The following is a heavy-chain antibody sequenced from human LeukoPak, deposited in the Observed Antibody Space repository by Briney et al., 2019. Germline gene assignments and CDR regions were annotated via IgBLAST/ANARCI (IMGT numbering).Heavy chain of an antibody. Sequence: ASVKVSCKASGYIFTGYFMHWVRQAPGQGLEWMGRINPNIGDTNYAQKFQGRVTMTRDTSINTAYMDLSSLRSDDTAVYYCARGPSGSDYWGQGTLVIVSS. D-gene: IGHD3-10*01. J-gene: IGHJ4*02. CDR3: ARGPSGSDY. V-gene: IGHV1-2*06. CDR2: INPNIGDT. CDR1: GYIFTGYF.